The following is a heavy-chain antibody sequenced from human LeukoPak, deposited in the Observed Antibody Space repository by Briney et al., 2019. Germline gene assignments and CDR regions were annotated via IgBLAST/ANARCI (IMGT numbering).Heavy chain of an antibody. CDR3: ARAGPRQAGDAFDI. V-gene: IGHV4-34*01. Sequence: SETLSLTCAVYGGSFSGYYWSWIRQPPGKGLEWIGEINHSGSTNYNPSLKSRVAISVDTSKNQFSLNLSSVTAADTAVYYCARAGPRQAGDAFDIWGQGTMVTVSS. D-gene: IGHD1-1*01. J-gene: IGHJ3*02. CDR2: INHSGST. CDR1: GGSFSGYY.